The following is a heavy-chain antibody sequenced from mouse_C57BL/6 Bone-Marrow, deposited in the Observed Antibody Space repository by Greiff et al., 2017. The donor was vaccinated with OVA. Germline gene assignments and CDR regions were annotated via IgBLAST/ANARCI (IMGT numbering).Heavy chain of an antibody. V-gene: IGHV1-55*01. J-gene: IGHJ4*01. CDR2: IYPGSGSP. Sequence: QVQLKQPGAELVKPGASVKMSCKASGYTFTSYWITWVKQRPGQGLEWIGDIYPGSGSPNYNEKFKIKATLTVDPSSSTAYMQLSSLTAEDSAVYYCARWGLRRRYAMDYWGQGTSVTVSS. D-gene: IGHD2-4*01. CDR1: GYTFTSYW. CDR3: ARWGLRRRYAMDY.